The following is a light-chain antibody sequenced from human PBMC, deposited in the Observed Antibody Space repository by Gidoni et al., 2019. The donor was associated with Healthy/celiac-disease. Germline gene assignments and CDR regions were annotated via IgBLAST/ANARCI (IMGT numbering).Light chain of an antibody. Sequence: DIQMTQSPSSLSASVGDRVTITCQASQYISNNLNWYQQKPGKAPKLLIYDASNLETGVPSRFSGSGSGTDFTFTISSLQPEDIATYYCQQYDTLPPTFGQGTKLEIK. J-gene: IGKJ2*01. V-gene: IGKV1-33*01. CDR3: QQYDTLPPT. CDR1: QYISNN. CDR2: DAS.